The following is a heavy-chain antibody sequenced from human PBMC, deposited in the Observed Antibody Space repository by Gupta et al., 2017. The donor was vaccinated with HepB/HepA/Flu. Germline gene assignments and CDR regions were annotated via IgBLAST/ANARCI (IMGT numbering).Heavy chain of an antibody. CDR3: ARDLMAAARYSNGMDV. CDR1: GFTFSSYS. J-gene: IGHJ6*02. Sequence: EVQLVESGGGLVKPGGSLRLSCAASGFTFSSYSMNWVRQAPGKGLEWVSSISSSSSYIYYADSVKGRFTISRDNAKNSLYLQMNSLRAEDTAVYYCARDLMAAARYSNGMDVWGQGTTVTVSS. CDR2: ISSSSSYI. V-gene: IGHV3-21*01. D-gene: IGHD6-6*01.